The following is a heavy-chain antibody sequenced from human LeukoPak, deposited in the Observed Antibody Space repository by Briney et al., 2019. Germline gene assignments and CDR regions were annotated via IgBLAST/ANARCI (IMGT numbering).Heavy chain of an antibody. J-gene: IGHJ4*02. Sequence: SETLSLTCAVYGGSFSGYYWSWIRQPPGKGLEWIGEINHSGGTNYNPSLKSRVTISVDTSKNQFSLKLSSVTAADTAVYYCARGGLVVAWGQGTLVTVSS. V-gene: IGHV4-34*01. CDR2: INHSGGT. CDR3: ARGGLVVA. CDR1: GGSFSGYY. D-gene: IGHD2-2*01.